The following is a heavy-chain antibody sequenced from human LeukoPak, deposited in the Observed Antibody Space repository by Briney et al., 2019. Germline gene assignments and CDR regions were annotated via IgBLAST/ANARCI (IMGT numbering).Heavy chain of an antibody. CDR1: GFTFDDYA. J-gene: IGHJ3*02. Sequence: GGSLRLSCAASGFTFDDYAMHWVRQAPGKGLEWVSGISWNSGSIGYADSVKGRFTISRDNAKNSLYLQMNSLRAEDTAVYYCASQRITMIVGGDAFDIWGQGTMVTVSS. CDR2: ISWNSGSI. CDR3: ASQRITMIVGGDAFDI. V-gene: IGHV3-9*01. D-gene: IGHD3-22*01.